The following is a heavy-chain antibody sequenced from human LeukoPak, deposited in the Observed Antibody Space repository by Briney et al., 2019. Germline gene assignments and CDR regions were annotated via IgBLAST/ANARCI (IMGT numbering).Heavy chain of an antibody. CDR2: INHSGST. Sequence: SETLSLTCTVSGGSISSYYWSWIRQPPGKGLEWIGEINHSGSTNYNPSLKSRVTISVDTSKNQFSLKLSSVTAADTAVYYCARHALSSYFDYWGQGTLVTVSS. CDR1: GGSISSYY. J-gene: IGHJ4*02. CDR3: ARHALSSYFDY. D-gene: IGHD2-15*01. V-gene: IGHV4-34*01.